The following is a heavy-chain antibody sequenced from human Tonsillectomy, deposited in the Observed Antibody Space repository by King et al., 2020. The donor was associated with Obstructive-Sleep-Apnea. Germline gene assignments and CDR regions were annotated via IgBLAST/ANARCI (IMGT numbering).Heavy chain of an antibody. CDR1: GFSLNDSSVG. Sequence: TLKESGPVLVKPTETLTLTCTVSGFSLNDSSVGVSWIRQPPGKALEWLAHFFSSDGKSYSTSLKSRLTISKDISKSQVVLTMSKMDPVDTATYYCARGPVTYGSDGHYYDYYLDHWGQGTLVTVSS. J-gene: IGHJ4*02. CDR3: ARGPVTYGSDGHYYDYYLDH. D-gene: IGHD3-22*01. V-gene: IGHV2-26*01. CDR2: FFSSDGK.